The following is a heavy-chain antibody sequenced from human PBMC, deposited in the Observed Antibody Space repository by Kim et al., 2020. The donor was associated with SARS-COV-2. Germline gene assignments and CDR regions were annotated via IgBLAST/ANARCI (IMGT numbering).Heavy chain of an antibody. CDR3: ARSDSSGYYPHYGMDV. Sequence: SLKSRVTISVDTSKNQFSLKLSSVTAADTAVYYCARSDSSGYYPHYGMDVWGQGTTVTVSS. D-gene: IGHD3-22*01. J-gene: IGHJ6*02. V-gene: IGHV4-59*01.